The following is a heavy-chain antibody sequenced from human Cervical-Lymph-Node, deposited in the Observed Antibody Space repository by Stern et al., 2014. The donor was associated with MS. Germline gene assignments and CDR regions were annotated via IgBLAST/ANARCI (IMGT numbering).Heavy chain of an antibody. J-gene: IGHJ4*02. CDR2: ISHDGNNK. D-gene: IGHD1-26*01. Sequence: VQLLESGGGVVQPGRSLRLSCAASGFSFNRYGMHWVRQAPGKGLEWVAVISHDGNNKCYADSVKGRFTISRDNSKNTLYLQMNSLRAEDTAVYFCAKDRWEWELPYYLDYWGQGTLVTVSS. CDR1: GFSFNRYG. V-gene: IGHV3-30*18. CDR3: AKDRWEWELPYYLDY.